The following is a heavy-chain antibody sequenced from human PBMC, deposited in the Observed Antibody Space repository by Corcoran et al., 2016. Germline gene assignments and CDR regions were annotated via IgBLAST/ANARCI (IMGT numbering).Heavy chain of an antibody. CDR1: EFSFSSYW. D-gene: IGHD6-13*01. V-gene: IGHV3-7*03. J-gene: IGHJ5*02. Sequence: EVQLVESVGGLVQPGGSLRLSCSASEFSFSSYWMTWVRQAPGQGLEWVANIQQDGSEKYYVDCVKGRFTISRDNAKNSLYLQMNSLRAEDTAVYYCAREGAAADNWFDPWGQGTLVTVSS. CDR3: AREGAAADNWFDP. CDR2: IQQDGSEK.